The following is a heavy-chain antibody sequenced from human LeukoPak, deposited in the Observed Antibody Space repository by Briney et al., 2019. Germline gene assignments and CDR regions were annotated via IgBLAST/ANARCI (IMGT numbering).Heavy chain of an antibody. J-gene: IGHJ4*02. D-gene: IGHD5-24*01. CDR3: ARGMAEFDY. CDR1: GFTFSSYE. CDR2: ISSSGSYI. Sequence: QPGGSLRLSCAASGFTFSSYEMDWVRQAPGKGLEWVSYISSSGSYIYYADSVKGRFTISRDNAKNSLYLQMNSLRAEDTAVYYCARGMAEFDYWGQGTLVTVSS. V-gene: IGHV3-48*03.